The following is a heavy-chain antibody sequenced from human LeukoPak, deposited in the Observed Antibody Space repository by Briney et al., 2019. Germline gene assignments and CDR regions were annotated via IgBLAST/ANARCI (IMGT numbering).Heavy chain of an antibody. CDR3: AREKPSATRDYYMDV. J-gene: IGHJ6*03. V-gene: IGHV3-21*01. CDR2: ISGSSYYI. CDR1: GFTFSSYT. Sequence: GGSLRLSCAASGFTFSSYTMNWVRQAPGKGLEWVSSISGSSYYIYYADSVKGRFTISRDNAKNSLYLQMDSLRAEDTAVYYCAREKPSATRDYYMDVWGKGTTVTISS.